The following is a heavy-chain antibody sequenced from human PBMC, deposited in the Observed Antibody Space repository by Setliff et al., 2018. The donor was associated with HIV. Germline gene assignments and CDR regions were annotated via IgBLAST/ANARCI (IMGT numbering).Heavy chain of an antibody. CDR1: GYTFTGYY. CDR2: INPNNGGT. J-gene: IGHJ4*02. Sequence: GASVKVSCKASGYTFTGYYMHWVRQAPGQGLEWMGWINPNNGGTNYAQKFQGRVTMTRDTSISTADMELSSLRSEDTAVYFCARVRVGATPLDYWGQGTLVTVSS. D-gene: IGHD1-26*01. CDR3: ARVRVGATPLDY. V-gene: IGHV1-2*02.